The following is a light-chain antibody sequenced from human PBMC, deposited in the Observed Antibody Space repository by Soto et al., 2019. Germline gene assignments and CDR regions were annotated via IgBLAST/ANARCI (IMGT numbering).Light chain of an antibody. CDR2: SSN. J-gene: IGLJ2*01. V-gene: IGLV1-44*01. CDR3: AAWDGSLNGVV. CDR1: SSNIGSHT. Sequence: QSVPTQPPSASGTPGQRVTIPCSGSSSNIGSHTVNWYQQLPGTAPKLLVYSSNQRPSGVPDRFSGSKSGTSASLAISGLQSEDEADYYCAAWDGSLNGVVFGGGTKLTVL.